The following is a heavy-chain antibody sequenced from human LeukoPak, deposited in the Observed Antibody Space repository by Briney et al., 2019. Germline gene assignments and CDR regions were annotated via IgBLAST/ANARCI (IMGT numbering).Heavy chain of an antibody. CDR1: GGTFSSYA. J-gene: IGHJ6*03. V-gene: IGHV1-69*05. CDR2: IIPIFGTA. Sequence: SVKVSCKASGGTFSSYAISWVRQAPGQGLEWMGGIIPIFGTANYAQKFQGRVTITTDESTSTAYMELSSLRSEDTAVYYCARDRAGVPAATAYYYMDVWGKGATVTVSS. D-gene: IGHD2-2*01. CDR3: ARDRAGVPAATAYYYMDV.